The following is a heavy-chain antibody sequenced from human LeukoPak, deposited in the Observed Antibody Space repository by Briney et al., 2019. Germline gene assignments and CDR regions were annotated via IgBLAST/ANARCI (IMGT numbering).Heavy chain of an antibody. CDR3: ARPIGYSYGTDYYYGMDV. V-gene: IGHV1-18*01. J-gene: IGHJ6*02. CDR1: GYTFTSYG. Sequence: ASVKVSCKASGYTFTSYGISWVRQAPGQGLEWMGWISAYNGNTNYAQKLQGRVTMTTDTSTSTAYMELSSLRSEDTAVYYCARPIGYSYGTDYYYGMDVWGQGTTVTVSS. CDR2: ISAYNGNT. D-gene: IGHD5-18*01.